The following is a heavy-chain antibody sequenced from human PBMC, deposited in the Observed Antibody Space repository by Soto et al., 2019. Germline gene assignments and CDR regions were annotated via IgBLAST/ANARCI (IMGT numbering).Heavy chain of an antibody. V-gene: IGHV5-10-1*01. Sequence: PGESLKISCKGSGYSFAGYWITRVRPKPGKGLEWMGRIDPSDSQTYYSPSFHGHVPISDTKSITTLFLQWSSLRASDTAMYYCARQIYDSDTGPNFQYYFESWGQGTPVTVSS. D-gene: IGHD3-22*01. CDR2: IDPSDSQT. CDR3: ARQIYDSDTGPNFQYYFES. J-gene: IGHJ4*02. CDR1: GYSFAGYW.